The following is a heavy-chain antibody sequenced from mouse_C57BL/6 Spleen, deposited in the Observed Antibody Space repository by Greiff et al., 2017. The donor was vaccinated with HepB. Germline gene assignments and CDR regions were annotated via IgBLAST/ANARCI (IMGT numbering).Heavy chain of an antibody. CDR3: ARGGYYGSSPAWFAY. Sequence: VQLQESGAELVKPGASVKISCKASGYAFSSYWMNWVKQRPGKGLEWIGQIYPGDGDTNYNGKFKGKATLTADKSSSTAYMQLSSLTSEDSAVYFCARGGYYGSSPAWFAYGGQGTLVTVSA. J-gene: IGHJ3*01. CDR1: GYAFSSYW. CDR2: IYPGDGDT. V-gene: IGHV1-80*01. D-gene: IGHD1-1*01.